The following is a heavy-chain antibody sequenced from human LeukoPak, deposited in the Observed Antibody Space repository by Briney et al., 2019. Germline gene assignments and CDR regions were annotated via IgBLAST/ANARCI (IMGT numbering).Heavy chain of an antibody. D-gene: IGHD3-10*01. CDR2: IYSRGGT. CDR3: ARDGSGSYYYYYYGMDA. J-gene: IGHJ6*02. CDR1: GFTVSSNF. V-gene: IGHV3-66*03. Sequence: GGSLRLSCAASGFTVSSNFMSWVSQAPGKGLECVSVIYSRGGTYYADSVKGRFTISRDNSKNTLYLQMNSLRAEDTAVYYCARDGSGSYYYYYYGMDAWGQGTTVTVSS.